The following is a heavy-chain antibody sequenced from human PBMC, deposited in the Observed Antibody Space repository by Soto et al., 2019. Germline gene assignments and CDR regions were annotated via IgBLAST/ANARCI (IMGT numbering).Heavy chain of an antibody. V-gene: IGHV5-51*01. CDR2: IYPGLSET. Sequence: GESLKISCQASGYSFFNNWIGWVRQKPGKGLEWLGTIYPGLSETRYSPSFRGQVTISVDKTLNTAYLQWDSLKASDTAMYYCASPVFESGAFRHFSYWGQGTQVTVSS. CDR1: GYSFFNNW. J-gene: IGHJ4*02. D-gene: IGHD6-6*01. CDR3: ASPVFESGAFRHFSY.